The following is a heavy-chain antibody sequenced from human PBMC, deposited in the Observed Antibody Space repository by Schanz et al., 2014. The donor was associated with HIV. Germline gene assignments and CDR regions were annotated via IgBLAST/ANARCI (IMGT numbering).Heavy chain of an antibody. CDR3: VLPSPKIVGGLGEHYFDH. Sequence: EVQLLESGGGLVQPGGSLRLSCAASGFTFSSYAMTWVRQAPGKRLEWVANIKQDESEKYYADSVKGRFTISRDNAKNSLYLQMNSLRAEDTAVYYCVLPSPKIVGGLGEHYFDHWGQGTLVTVSS. CDR2: IKQDESEK. J-gene: IGHJ4*02. D-gene: IGHD1-26*01. V-gene: IGHV3-7*01. CDR1: GFTFSSYA.